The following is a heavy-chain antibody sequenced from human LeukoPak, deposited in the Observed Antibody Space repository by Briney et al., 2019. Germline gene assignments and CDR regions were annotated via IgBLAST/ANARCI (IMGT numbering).Heavy chain of an antibody. CDR3: AKSGYDSHNYYDSSGYYYDLDY. J-gene: IGHJ4*02. CDR2: IIPILGIA. Sequence: SVKVSCKASGGTFSSYAISWVRQAPGQGLEWMGRIIPILGIANYAQKFQGRVTITADKSTSTAYMELSSLRSEDTAVYYCAKSGYDSHNYYDSSGYYYDLDYWGQGTLVTVSS. CDR1: GGTFSSYA. V-gene: IGHV1-69*04. D-gene: IGHD3-22*01.